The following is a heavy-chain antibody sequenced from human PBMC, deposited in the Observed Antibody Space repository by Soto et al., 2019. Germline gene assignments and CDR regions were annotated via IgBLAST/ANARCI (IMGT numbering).Heavy chain of an antibody. V-gene: IGHV3-21*01. J-gene: IGHJ5*02. CDR2: ISSSSSYI. Sequence: PGGSLRLSCAASGFTFSSYSMNWVRQTPGKGLEWVSSISSSSSYIYYADSVKGRFTISRDNAKNSLYLQMNSLRAEDTAVYYCARDDHNWFDPWGQGTLVTVSS. CDR1: GFTFSSYS. CDR3: ARDDHNWFDP.